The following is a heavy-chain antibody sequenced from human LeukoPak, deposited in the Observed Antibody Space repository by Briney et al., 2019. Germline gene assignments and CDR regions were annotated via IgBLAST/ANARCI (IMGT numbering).Heavy chain of an antibody. V-gene: IGHV3-21*01. CDR2: ISSSSSYI. CDR1: GFTFRSYW. D-gene: IGHD5-12*01. CDR3: ARDLSIVATTYYFDY. J-gene: IGHJ4*02. Sequence: GGSLRLSCAASGFTFRSYWMNWVRQAPGKGLELVSSISSSSSYIYYADSVKGRFTISRDNAKNSLYLQMNSLRAEDTAVYYCARDLSIVATTYYFDYWGQGTLVTVSS.